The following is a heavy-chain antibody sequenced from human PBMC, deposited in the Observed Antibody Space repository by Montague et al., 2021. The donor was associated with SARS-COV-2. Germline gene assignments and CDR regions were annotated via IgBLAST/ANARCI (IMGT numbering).Heavy chain of an antibody. CDR2: IYYSGST. V-gene: IGHV4-39*01. J-gene: IGHJ4*02. CDR3: ARHGWGWLRLLRPFDY. CDR1: GGSISCSTYY. D-gene: IGHD5-12*01. Sequence: SXTLSLTCTVSGGSISCSTYYWGWIRQPPGKGLEWIGSIYYSGSTYYNPSLKSRVTISVDTSKNQFSLKLSSVTAADTAVYYRARHGWGWLRLLRPFDYWGQGTLVTVSS.